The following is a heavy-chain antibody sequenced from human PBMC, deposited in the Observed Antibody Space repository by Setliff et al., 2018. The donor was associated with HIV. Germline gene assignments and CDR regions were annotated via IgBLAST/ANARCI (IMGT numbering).Heavy chain of an antibody. CDR1: GFSLSTSGVG. V-gene: IGHV2-5*02. D-gene: IGHD6-13*01. Sequence: SGPTLVNPTQTLTLTCPFSGFSLSTSGVGVGWVRQPPGKALEWLALIDWDDDKRYSPSLKSRLTITKDTSKNQVVLTMTNMDPVDTATYYCARKGGSSWYYDYFDYWGQGTLVTVSS. J-gene: IGHJ4*02. CDR3: ARKGGSSWYYDYFDY. CDR2: IDWDDDK.